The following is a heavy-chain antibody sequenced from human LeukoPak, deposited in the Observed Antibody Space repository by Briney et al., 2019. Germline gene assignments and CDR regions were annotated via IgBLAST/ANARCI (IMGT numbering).Heavy chain of an antibody. CDR2: ISADGRNE. D-gene: IGHD1-14*01. J-gene: IGHJ3*01. Sequence: GGSLRLSCAASGFAFSSQAMGWVRQAPGKGLEWVAVISADGRNEYYADSVKGRITISRGNSKSTLYLRMNSLRPEDTAVYYCARVSTSGSGNVITRAFDVWGQGTVVTVSS. V-gene: IGHV3-30*03. CDR1: GFAFSSQA. CDR3: ARVSTSGSGNVITRAFDV.